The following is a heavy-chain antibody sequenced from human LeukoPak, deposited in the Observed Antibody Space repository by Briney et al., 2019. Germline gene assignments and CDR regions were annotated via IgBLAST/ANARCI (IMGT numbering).Heavy chain of an antibody. CDR3: AKGSNYDIPYYFDY. J-gene: IGHJ4*02. Sequence: GRSLRLSCAASGFTFDDYAMHWVRQAPGKGLEWVSGISWNSGSIGYADSVKGRFTISRDNAKNSLYLQMNSLRAEDTALYYCAKGSNYDIPYYFDYWGQGTLVTVSS. CDR2: ISWNSGSI. V-gene: IGHV3-9*01. CDR1: GFTFDDYA. D-gene: IGHD3-9*01.